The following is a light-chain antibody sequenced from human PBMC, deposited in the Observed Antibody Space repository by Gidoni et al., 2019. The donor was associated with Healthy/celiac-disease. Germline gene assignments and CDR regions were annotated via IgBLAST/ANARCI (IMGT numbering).Light chain of an antibody. J-gene: IGKJ3*01. Sequence: DIPMTQSPSTLSASVGDRVTITCRASQSTSSWLAWYQQKPGKAPKLLIYDASSLESGFPARFSGSGSATEFTLTISSLQPDDFATYYCQQYNIYLTFGPGTKVDIK. CDR1: QSTSSW. CDR2: DAS. CDR3: QQYNIYLT. V-gene: IGKV1-5*01.